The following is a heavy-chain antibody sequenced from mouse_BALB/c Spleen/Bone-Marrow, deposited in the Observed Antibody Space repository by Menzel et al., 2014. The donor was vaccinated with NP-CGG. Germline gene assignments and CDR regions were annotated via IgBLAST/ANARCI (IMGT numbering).Heavy chain of an antibody. CDR3: ARTPWFAY. CDR1: GYAFSSYW. CDR2: IYPGDGDT. V-gene: IGHV1-80*01. Sequence: AQLQQSGAELVRPGSSVKISCKASGYAFSSYWMNWVRQRPGQGLEWIGQIYPGDGDTNYNGKFKGKATLTADRSSSTAYMQLSSLTSEDSAVYFCARTPWFAYWGQGTLVTVSA. J-gene: IGHJ3*01.